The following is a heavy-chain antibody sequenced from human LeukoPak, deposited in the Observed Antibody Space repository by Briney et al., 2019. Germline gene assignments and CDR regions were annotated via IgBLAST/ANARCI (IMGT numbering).Heavy chain of an antibody. CDR3: ARGRAYCGGDCYSGAFDI. D-gene: IGHD2-21*02. CDR2: IYYSGST. J-gene: IGHJ3*02. CDR1: GGSISSYY. Sequence: PSETLSLTCTVSGGSISSYYWSWIRQPPGKGLEWIGYIYYSGSTNYNPSLKSRVTIPVDTSKNQFSLKLSSVTAADTAVYYCARGRAYCGGDCYSGAFDIWGQGTMVTVSS. V-gene: IGHV4-59*01.